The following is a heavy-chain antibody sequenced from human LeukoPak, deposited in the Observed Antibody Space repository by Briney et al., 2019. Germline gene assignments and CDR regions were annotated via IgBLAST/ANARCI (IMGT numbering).Heavy chain of an antibody. J-gene: IGHJ4*02. Sequence: GESLKISCKGPGYSFTSYWIGWVRQMPGKGLEWMGIIYPGDSDTRYSPSFQGQVTISADKSISTAYLQWSSLKASDTAMYYCARLRTGDSSGYYFDYWGQGTLVTVSS. CDR2: IYPGDSDT. D-gene: IGHD3-22*01. CDR1: GYSFTSYW. V-gene: IGHV5-51*01. CDR3: ARLRTGDSSGYYFDY.